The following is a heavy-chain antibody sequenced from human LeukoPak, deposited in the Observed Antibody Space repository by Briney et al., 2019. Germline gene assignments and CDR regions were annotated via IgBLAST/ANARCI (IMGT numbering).Heavy chain of an antibody. CDR3: ATGIAAAGTVY. CDR2: ISSSSSYI. V-gene: IGHV3-21*01. J-gene: IGHJ4*02. CDR1: GFTFSSYS. D-gene: IGHD6-13*01. Sequence: GGSLRLSCAASGFTFSSYSMNWVRQAPGKGLEWVSSISSSSSYIYYADSVKGRFTISRDNAKNSLYLQMNSLRAEDTAVYYCATGIAAAGTVYWGQGTLITVSS.